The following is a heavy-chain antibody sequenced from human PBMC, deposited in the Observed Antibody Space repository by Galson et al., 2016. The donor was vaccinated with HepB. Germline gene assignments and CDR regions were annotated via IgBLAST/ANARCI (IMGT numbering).Heavy chain of an antibody. D-gene: IGHD3-10*01. J-gene: IGHJ2*01. V-gene: IGHV4-31*03. Sequence: TLSLTCTVSGGSISSGGYYWSWIRQHPGKGLELIGYIYYTGNTYYNPSLKSRVAMSVDTSKNQFSLRLTSVTAADTAIYYCASSGREFNYHYFDLWGRGTLVTVSS. CDR3: ASSGREFNYHYFDL. CDR2: IYYTGNT. CDR1: GGSISSGGYY.